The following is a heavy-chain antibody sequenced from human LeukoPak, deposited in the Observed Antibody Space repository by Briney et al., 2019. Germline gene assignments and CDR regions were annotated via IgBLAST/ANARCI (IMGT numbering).Heavy chain of an antibody. J-gene: IGHJ5*02. CDR3: ARKLVRYYYGSGSYSYNWFDP. CDR2: VYYSGST. CDR1: GVSISTTNYY. Sequence: SETLSLTCTVSGVSISTTNYYWGWLRQSPGKGLEWFGCVYYSGSTYYNPSLKSRFTISVDTSQNQFSLQLTSVTAADTAVYYCARKLVRYYYGSGSYSYNWFDPWGQGTLVTVSS. D-gene: IGHD3-10*01. V-gene: IGHV4-39*07.